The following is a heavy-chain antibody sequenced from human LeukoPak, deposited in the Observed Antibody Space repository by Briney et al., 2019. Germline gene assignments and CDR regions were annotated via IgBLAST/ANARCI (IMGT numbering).Heavy chain of an antibody. CDR2: INHSGST. Sequence: SETLSLTCAVYGGSFSGYYWSWIRQPPGEGLEWIGEINHSGSTNYNPSLKSRVTISVDTSKNQFSLKLSSVTAADTAVYYCARDSIVGATDRLDYWGQGTLVTVSS. J-gene: IGHJ4*02. CDR1: GGSFSGYY. CDR3: ARDSIVGATDRLDY. V-gene: IGHV4-34*01. D-gene: IGHD1-26*01.